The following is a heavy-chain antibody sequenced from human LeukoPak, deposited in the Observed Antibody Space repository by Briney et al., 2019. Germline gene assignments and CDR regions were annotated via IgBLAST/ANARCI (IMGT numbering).Heavy chain of an antibody. CDR2: IKQDGSEK. Sequence: GGSLRLSCAASGFTFSTYWMAWVRQAPGKGLEWVANIKQDGSEKYYVDSVKGRFTISRDNAKKSLYLQMNSLRAEDTAVYYCARDSLGALDYWGQGTLVTVSS. V-gene: IGHV3-7*01. D-gene: IGHD1-26*01. CDR1: GFTFSTYW. J-gene: IGHJ4*02. CDR3: ARDSLGALDY.